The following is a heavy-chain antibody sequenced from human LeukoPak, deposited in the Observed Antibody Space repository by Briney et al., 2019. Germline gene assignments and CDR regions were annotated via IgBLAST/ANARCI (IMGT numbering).Heavy chain of an antibody. D-gene: IGHD3-22*01. V-gene: IGHV4-39*01. J-gene: IGHJ1*01. CDR3: ARRRYYDGSGYLE. CDR1: GDSFSRSDSY. Sequence: TSETLSLTCSVPGDSFSRSDSYWDWIRQPPGKGLEWIVTIYYSGRTYYSPSLKSRVTMSVDPSNNQFSLNLRSVTAADTALYYCARRRYYDGSGYLEWGQGTLLSVSS. CDR2: IYYSGRT.